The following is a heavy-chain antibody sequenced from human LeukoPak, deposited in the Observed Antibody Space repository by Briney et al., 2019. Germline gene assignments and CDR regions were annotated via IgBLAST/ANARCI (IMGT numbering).Heavy chain of an antibody. J-gene: IGHJ4*02. V-gene: IGHV3-48*03. CDR3: ALKRVGATKKEGY. D-gene: IGHD1-26*01. CDR2: ISSSGSTI. CDR1: GFTFSSYE. Sequence: GGSLRLSCAASGFTFSSYEMNWVRQAPGKGLEWVSYISSSGSTIYYADSVKGRFTISRDNAKNSLYLQMNSLRAEDTAVYYCALKRVGATKKEGYWGQGTLVTVSS.